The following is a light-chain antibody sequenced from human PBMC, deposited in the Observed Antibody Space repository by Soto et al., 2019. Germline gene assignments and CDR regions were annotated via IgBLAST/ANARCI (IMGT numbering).Light chain of an antibody. CDR1: QSVSSGY. J-gene: IGKJ5*01. CDR3: QQYNNWPPTIT. V-gene: IGKV3-15*01. CDR2: GAS. Sequence: EIGMTQSPATLSVSPGERATLSCRASQSVSSGYLAWYQQKPGQAPRLLIYGASTRATGIPARFSGSGSGTEFTLTISSLQSEDFAVYYCQQYNNWPPTITFGQGTRLEIK.